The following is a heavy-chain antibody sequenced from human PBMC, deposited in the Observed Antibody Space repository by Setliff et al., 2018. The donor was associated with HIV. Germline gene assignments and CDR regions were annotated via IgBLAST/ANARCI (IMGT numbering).Heavy chain of an antibody. Sequence: SETLSLTCTVSGGSISNSRYYWSWIRQPPGKGLEWIGSIYYSGRTYYNPSLKSRVTISVDTSKNQFSLKLSSVTAADAAVYYCARAPTGVTNAFDIWGQGTMVTVSS. CDR1: GGSISNSRYY. CDR3: ARAPTGVTNAFDI. J-gene: IGHJ3*02. D-gene: IGHD2-8*02. CDR2: IYYSGRT. V-gene: IGHV4-39*01.